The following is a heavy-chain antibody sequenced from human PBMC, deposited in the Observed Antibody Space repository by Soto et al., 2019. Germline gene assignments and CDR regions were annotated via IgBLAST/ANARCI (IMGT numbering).Heavy chain of an antibody. CDR3: TRGPSTGCFDS. V-gene: IGHV1-3*01. CDR2: INPANGDT. D-gene: IGHD1-1*01. J-gene: IGHJ4*02. Sequence: ASVKVSCKTSGYTFTTFFLHWMRQAPGQRLEWMGWINPANGDTMYSQKFLGRVSNTRDTSATTAYMELTSLTSEDTAIYYCTRGPSTGCFDSLGQGTLVTVSS. CDR1: GYTFTTFF.